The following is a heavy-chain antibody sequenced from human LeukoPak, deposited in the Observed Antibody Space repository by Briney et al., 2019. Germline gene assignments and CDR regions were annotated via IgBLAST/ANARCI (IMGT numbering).Heavy chain of an antibody. D-gene: IGHD3-10*01. Sequence: SETLSLTCAVYGGSFSGYYWSWIRQPPGKGLEWIGEINHSGSTNYNPSLKSRVTISVDTSKNQFSLKLSSVIAADTAVYYCARAIPFAITMVRGPYNWFDPWGQGTLVTVSS. CDR1: GGSFSGYY. CDR3: ARAIPFAITMVRGPYNWFDP. J-gene: IGHJ5*02. V-gene: IGHV4-34*01. CDR2: INHSGST.